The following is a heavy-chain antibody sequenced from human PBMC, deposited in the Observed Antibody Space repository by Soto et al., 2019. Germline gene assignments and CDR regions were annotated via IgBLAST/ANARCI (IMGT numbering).Heavy chain of an antibody. CDR3: ARRIVVVPAAISRVHYYYYGMDV. V-gene: IGHV4-30-4*01. D-gene: IGHD2-2*02. CDR2: IYYSGST. Sequence: SETLSLTCTXSGGSISSGDYYWSWIRQPPGKGLEWIGYIYYSGSTYYNPSLKSRVTISVDTSKNQFSLKLSSVTAADTAVYYCARRIVVVPAAISRVHYYYYGMDVWGQGTTVTVSS. J-gene: IGHJ6*02. CDR1: GGSISSGDYY.